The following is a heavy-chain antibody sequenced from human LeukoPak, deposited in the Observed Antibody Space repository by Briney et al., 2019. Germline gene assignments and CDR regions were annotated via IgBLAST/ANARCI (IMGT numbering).Heavy chain of an antibody. D-gene: IGHD6-19*01. CDR1: GFTFSSYS. V-gene: IGHV3-21*01. CDR2: ISSSSSYI. Sequence: PGGSLRLSCAASGFTFSSYSMNWVRQAPGKGLEWVSSISSSSSYIYYADSVKGRFTISRDNAKNSLYLQMNSLRAEDTAVYYCARELPISSGWLGDYYYYGMDVWGQGATVTVSS. J-gene: IGHJ6*02. CDR3: ARELPISSGWLGDYYYYGMDV.